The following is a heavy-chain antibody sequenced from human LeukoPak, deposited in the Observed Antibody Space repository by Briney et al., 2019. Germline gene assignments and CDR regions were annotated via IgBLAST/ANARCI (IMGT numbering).Heavy chain of an antibody. J-gene: IGHJ3*02. CDR3: AKSRGPNVPGAFDI. D-gene: IGHD4/OR15-4a*01. CDR1: GFTFSSYA. V-gene: IGHV3-23*01. CDR2: ISGSGGST. Sequence: LSGGSLRLSCAASGFTFSSYAMSWVRQAPGKGLEWVSAISGSGGSTYYADSVKGRFTISRDNSKNTLYLQVNSLRAEDTAVYYCAKSRGPNVPGAFDIWGQGTMVTVSS.